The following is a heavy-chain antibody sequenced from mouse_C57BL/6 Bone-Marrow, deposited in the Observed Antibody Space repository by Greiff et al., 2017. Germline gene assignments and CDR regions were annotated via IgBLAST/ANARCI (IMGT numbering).Heavy chain of an antibody. J-gene: IGHJ4*01. CDR3: ASESHYYSNPYAMDY. CDR1: GYTFTSYW. CDR2: IDPSDSYT. D-gene: IGHD2-5*01. Sequence: VQLQQPGAELVMPGASVKLSCKASGYTFTSYWMHWVKQRPGQGLEWIGEIDPSDSYTNYNQKFKGKSTLTVDESSSTAYMQLSSLTSEDSAVYYCASESHYYSNPYAMDYWGQGTSVTVSS. V-gene: IGHV1-69*01.